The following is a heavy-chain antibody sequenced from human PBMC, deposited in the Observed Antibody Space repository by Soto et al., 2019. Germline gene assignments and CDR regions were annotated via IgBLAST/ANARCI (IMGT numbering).Heavy chain of an antibody. CDR1: GYTFTDYY. CDR3: ARSVSFITPRPDY. J-gene: IGHJ4*02. V-gene: IGHV1-2*02. CDR2: INPNNGDT. D-gene: IGHD6-6*01. Sequence: QVQLVQPGAEVKKPGASVKVSCKASGYTFTDYYLHWVRQAPGQGLECMGWINPNNGDTNYAQKFQGRVTMTRDTSISTAYMEVSRLRSDDTAVYYCARSVSFITPRPDYWGQGTLVTVSS.